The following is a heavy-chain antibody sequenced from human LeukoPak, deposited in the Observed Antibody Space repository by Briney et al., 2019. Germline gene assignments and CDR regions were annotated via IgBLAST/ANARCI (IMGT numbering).Heavy chain of an antibody. CDR1: GFAFKTYA. CDR2: ISGSGAIT. CDR3: ARDPSSSDAFDI. D-gene: IGHD6-6*01. Sequence: GGSLRLSCAASGFAFKTYAMSWVHQAPGKGLEWVSAISGSGAITYYADSVKGRFTISRDSSKNTLYLHMNSLRAEDTAFYYCARDPSSSDAFDIWGQGTMVTVSS. V-gene: IGHV3-23*01. J-gene: IGHJ3*02.